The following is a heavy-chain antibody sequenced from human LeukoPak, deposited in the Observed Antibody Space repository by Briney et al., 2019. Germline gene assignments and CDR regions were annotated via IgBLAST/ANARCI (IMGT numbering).Heavy chain of an antibody. CDR3: AKDLERWLQSNLGLSPLDY. Sequence: SVKVSCKASGGTFSSYAISWVRQAPGQGLEWMGGIIPIFGTANYAQKFQGRVTVTTDESTSTAYMELSSLRSEDTAVYYCAKDLERWLQSNLGLSPLDYWGQGTLVTVSS. V-gene: IGHV1-69*05. CDR1: GGTFSSYA. D-gene: IGHD5-24*01. J-gene: IGHJ4*02. CDR2: IIPIFGTA.